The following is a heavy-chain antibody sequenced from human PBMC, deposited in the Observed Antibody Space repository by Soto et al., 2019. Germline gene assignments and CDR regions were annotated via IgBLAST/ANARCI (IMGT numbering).Heavy chain of an antibody. Sequence: QLQLQESGPGLVKPSETLSLTCTVSGGSISSSSYYWGWIRQPPGKGLEWIGSIYYSGSTYYTPSLKGRVTISVDTSKNQFSLKLSSVTAADRAVYYCSTNNIPAGPAEDDYWGQGTLVTVSS. CDR3: STNNIPAGPAEDDY. CDR2: IYYSGST. J-gene: IGHJ4*02. CDR1: GGSISSSSYY. V-gene: IGHV4-39*01. D-gene: IGHD2-2*01.